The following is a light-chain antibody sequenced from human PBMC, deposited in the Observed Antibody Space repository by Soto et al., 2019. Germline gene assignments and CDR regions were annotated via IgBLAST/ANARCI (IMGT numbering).Light chain of an antibody. V-gene: IGKV3-20*01. CDR2: GAS. CDR3: QQYGYLPNT. Sequence: EIVLTQSPGTLSLSPGERATLSCRARQSVSSNYLAWYQQKPGQAPSLLIDGASSRSTGIPDRFSGRGSGTDITLTISRLEPEDFAVYYCQQYGYLPNTFGQGTKLEIK. CDR1: QSVSSNY. J-gene: IGKJ2*01.